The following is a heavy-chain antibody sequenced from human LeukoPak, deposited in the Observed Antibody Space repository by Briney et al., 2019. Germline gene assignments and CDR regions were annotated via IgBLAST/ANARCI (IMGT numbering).Heavy chain of an antibody. CDR3: TRHYYDSSGYYPWYFDY. Sequence: SETLSLTCTVSGGSFSSSSYYWGWVRQHPAKGLEWIGGVYYSWTTYYNQSLKSRVTISVDASKNQLSLKLTSVTAADAAVYYCTRHYYDSSGYYPWYFDYWGQGTLVAVSS. J-gene: IGHJ4*02. V-gene: IGHV4-39*01. D-gene: IGHD3-22*01. CDR2: VYYSWTT. CDR1: GGSFSSSSYY.